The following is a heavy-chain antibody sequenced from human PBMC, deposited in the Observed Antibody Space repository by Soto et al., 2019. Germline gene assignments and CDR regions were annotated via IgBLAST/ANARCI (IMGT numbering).Heavy chain of an antibody. Sequence: GGSLRLSCAASGFTFSSYAISWVRQAPGKGLEWVSAISVSGGSTYYADSVKGRFTISRDNSKNTLYLQMNSLRAEDTAVYYCAKWVLAARPASWFDPWGQGTLVTVSS. CDR2: ISVSGGST. J-gene: IGHJ5*02. CDR1: GFTFSSYA. V-gene: IGHV3-23*01. D-gene: IGHD6-6*01. CDR3: AKWVLAARPASWFDP.